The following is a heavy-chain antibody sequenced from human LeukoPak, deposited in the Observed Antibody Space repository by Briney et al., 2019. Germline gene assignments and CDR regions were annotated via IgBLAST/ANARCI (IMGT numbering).Heavy chain of an antibody. CDR1: GFTFSRYS. CDR2: IKEDGSDK. J-gene: IGHJ4*02. Sequence: GGSLRLSCATSGFTFSRYSMSWVRQTPGKGLEWVAAIKEDGSDKYYVGSVKGRFTISRDNAQNSLYLQMSSLRAEDTALYYCARAYHFENGGYYRHFDFWGQGTLVIVSS. V-gene: IGHV3-7*04. D-gene: IGHD3-22*01. CDR3: ARAYHFENGGYYRHFDF.